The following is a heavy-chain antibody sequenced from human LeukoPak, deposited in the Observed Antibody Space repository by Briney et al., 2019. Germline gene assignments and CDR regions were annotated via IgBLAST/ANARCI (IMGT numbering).Heavy chain of an antibody. D-gene: IGHD3-3*01. CDR3: ARVTPYYDFWGEGVAFDI. CDR1: GGSISSYY. V-gene: IGHV4-59*08. J-gene: IGHJ3*02. CDR2: IYYSGST. Sequence: SETLSLTCTVSGGSISSYYWSWIRQPPGKGLEWIGYIYYSGSTNYNPSLKSRVTISVDTSKNQLSLKLSSVTAADTAVYYCARVTPYYDFWGEGVAFDIWGQGTMVTVSS.